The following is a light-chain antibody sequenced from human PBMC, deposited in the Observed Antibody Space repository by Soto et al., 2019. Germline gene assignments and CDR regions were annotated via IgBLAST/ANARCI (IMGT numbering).Light chain of an antibody. Sequence: EIVLTQSPGTLSLSPGERATLSCRASQSVSTNYLAWYQQKPGQAPRLLIYGASNRATGIPDRFSGSGSGTDFTLTISRLEPEDFAVYSCQQYGDSPFYTFGQGTKLEIK. CDR2: GAS. V-gene: IGKV3-20*01. J-gene: IGKJ2*01. CDR1: QSVSTNY. CDR3: QQYGDSPFYT.